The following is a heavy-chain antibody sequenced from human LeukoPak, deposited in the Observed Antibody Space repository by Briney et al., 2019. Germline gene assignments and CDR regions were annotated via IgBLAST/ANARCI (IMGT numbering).Heavy chain of an antibody. V-gene: IGHV4-4*07. CDR2: IYTSGST. Sequence: SETLSLTCTVSGGSISSYYWSWIRQPAGKGLEWIGRIYTSGSTNYNPSLKSRVTMSVDTSKNQFSLKLSSVTAADTAVYYCARGWYYYDSSGFFDYWGQGTLVTVSS. D-gene: IGHD3-22*01. J-gene: IGHJ4*02. CDR3: ARGWYYYDSSGFFDY. CDR1: GGSISSYY.